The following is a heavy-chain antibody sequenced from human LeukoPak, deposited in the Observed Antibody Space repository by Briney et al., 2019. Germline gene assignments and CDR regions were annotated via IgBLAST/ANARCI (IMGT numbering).Heavy chain of an antibody. V-gene: IGHV4-59*11. CDR3: ARNYLTTAVMLFDY. J-gene: IGHJ4*02. CDR1: GGSISNHY. CDR2: IYYSGST. D-gene: IGHD3-16*01. Sequence: SETLSLTCTVSGGSISNHYWSWIRQPPGKGLEWIGYIYYSGSTNYNPSLRSRVTISVDTSKNQFSLKMRSVTAADTAVYYCARNYLTTAVMLFDYWGQGTLVTVSS.